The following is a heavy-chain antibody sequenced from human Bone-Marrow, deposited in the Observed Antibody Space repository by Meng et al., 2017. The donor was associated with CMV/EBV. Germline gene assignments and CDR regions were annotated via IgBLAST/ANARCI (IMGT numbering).Heavy chain of an antibody. J-gene: IGHJ5*02. CDR3: ARDPPKCSSTSCQDNWFDP. V-gene: IGHV1-69*04. CDR1: SSYT. CDR2: IIPILGIA. Sequence: SSYTIRWVRQATGQGVEWMGRIIPILGIAKYAQKFQDRVKITADKSTSTAYMELSSLRSEDTAVYYCARDPPKCSSTSCQDNWFDPWGQGTLVTVSS. D-gene: IGHD2-2*01.